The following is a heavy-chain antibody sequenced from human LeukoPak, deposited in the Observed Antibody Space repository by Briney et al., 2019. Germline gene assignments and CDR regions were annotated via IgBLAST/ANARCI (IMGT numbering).Heavy chain of an antibody. CDR3: AKGTDCSGGSCHSIDC. CDR1: GFTLSNYA. Sequence: GGSLRLSCAASGFTLSNYAMTWVRQAPGKGLEWVSSISGGGGSTYYADSVKGRFTISGDNSKNTLYLQMNSLRVDDTAVYYCAKGTDCSGGSCHSIDCWGQGTLVTVSS. V-gene: IGHV3-23*01. J-gene: IGHJ4*02. D-gene: IGHD2-15*01. CDR2: ISGGGGST.